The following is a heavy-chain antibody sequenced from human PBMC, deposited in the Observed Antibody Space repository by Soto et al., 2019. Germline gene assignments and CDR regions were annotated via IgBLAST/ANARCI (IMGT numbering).Heavy chain of an antibody. CDR1: GYTFTGYY. CDR2: INPNSGGT. Sequence: QVQLVQSGAEVKKPGASVKVSCKASGYTFTGYYMHWVRQAPGQGLEWMGWINPNSGGTNYAQKCQGWVTMTRDTSISTAYMELSSLRSDDTAVYYCARSAAAGDNWFDPWGQGTLVTVSS. V-gene: IGHV1-2*04. CDR3: ARSAAAGDNWFDP. D-gene: IGHD6-13*01. J-gene: IGHJ5*02.